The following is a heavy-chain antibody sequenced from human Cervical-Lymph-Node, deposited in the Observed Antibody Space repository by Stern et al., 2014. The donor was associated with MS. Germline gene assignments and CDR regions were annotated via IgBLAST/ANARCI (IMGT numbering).Heavy chain of an antibody. CDR3: ARDRGPMVRSEGKDV. D-gene: IGHD3-10*01. CDR1: GFSFSSYN. J-gene: IGHJ6*02. CDR2: IITTSTYI. Sequence: EVQLLESGGGLVKPGGSLRLSCAASGFSFSSYNMNWVRQAPGKGLEWVSSIITTSTYIYYADSVKGRFTISRDNAKNSLYLQMNSLRVEDTAVYYCARDRGPMVRSEGKDVWGQGTTVTVSS. V-gene: IGHV3-21*01.